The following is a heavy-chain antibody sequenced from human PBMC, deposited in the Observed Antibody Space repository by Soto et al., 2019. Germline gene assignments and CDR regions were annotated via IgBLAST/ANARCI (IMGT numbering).Heavy chain of an antibody. D-gene: IGHD6-19*01. CDR3: AKSGRWEQWLVKFKYFDY. Sequence: GGSLRLSCAASGFTFSSYAMSWVRQAPGKGLEWVSAISGSGGSTYYADSVKGRFTISRDNSKNTLYLQMNSLRAEDTAVYYCAKSGRWEQWLVKFKYFDYWGQGTLVTVSS. J-gene: IGHJ4*02. V-gene: IGHV3-23*01. CDR2: ISGSGGST. CDR1: GFTFSSYA.